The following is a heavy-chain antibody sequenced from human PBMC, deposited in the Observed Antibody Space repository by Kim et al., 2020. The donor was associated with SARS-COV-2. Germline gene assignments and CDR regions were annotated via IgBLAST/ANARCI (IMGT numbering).Heavy chain of an antibody. CDR3: ARDQRVRGVPIDP. D-gene: IGHD3-10*01. V-gene: IGHV4-30-2*04. Sequence: YNPSPKSRVTLSVDTSKNQFSLKLSSVTAADTAVYYCARDQRVRGVPIDPWGQGTLVTVSS. J-gene: IGHJ5*02.